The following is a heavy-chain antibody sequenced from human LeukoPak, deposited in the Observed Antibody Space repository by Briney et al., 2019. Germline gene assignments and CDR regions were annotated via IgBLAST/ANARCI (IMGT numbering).Heavy chain of an antibody. D-gene: IGHD1-1*01. CDR2: INPNSGGT. V-gene: IGHV1-2*04. CDR1: GYTFTGYY. J-gene: IGHJ6*02. CDR3: ARAGGSRYYGMDV. Sequence: GASVKVSCKASGYTFTGYYMHWVRQAPGQGLEWMGWINPNSGGTNYAQKFQGWVTMTRDTSISTAYMELSRLRSDDTAVYYCARAGGSRYYGMDVWGQGTTVTVSS.